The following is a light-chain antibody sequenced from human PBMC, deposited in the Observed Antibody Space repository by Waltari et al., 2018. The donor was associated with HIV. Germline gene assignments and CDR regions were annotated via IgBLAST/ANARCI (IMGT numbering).Light chain of an antibody. J-gene: IGKJ3*01. Sequence: IVMTQSPVFLPVTPGEPASISCRSSESLLLSNGYYYLNWYLQRPGQSPQLLIYLGSSRASGVPDRFSGSGSGTDFTLKISRVEAEDVGIYYCMQTLQSVFTFGPGTRVEIK. CDR3: MQTLQSVFT. CDR1: ESLLLSNGYYY. V-gene: IGKV2-28*01. CDR2: LGS.